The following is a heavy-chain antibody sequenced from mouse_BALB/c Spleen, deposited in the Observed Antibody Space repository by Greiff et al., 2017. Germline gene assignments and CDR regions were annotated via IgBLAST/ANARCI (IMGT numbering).Heavy chain of an antibody. CDR3: VRGGNFAY. D-gene: IGHD2-1*01. V-gene: IGHV10S3*01. Sequence: GGGLVQPKGSLKLSCAASGFTFNTNAMNWVRQAPGKGLEWVARIRSKSNNYATYYADSVKDRFTISRDDSQSMLYLQMNNLKTEDTAMYYCVRGGNFAYWGQGTLVTVSA. CDR1: GFTFNTNA. CDR2: IRSKSNNYAT. J-gene: IGHJ3*01.